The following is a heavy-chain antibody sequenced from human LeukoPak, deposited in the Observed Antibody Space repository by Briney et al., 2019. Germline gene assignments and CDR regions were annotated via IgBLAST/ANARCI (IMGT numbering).Heavy chain of an antibody. CDR3: ARDPRILEWSSPKGYYYMDV. CDR1: GYTFTGYY. J-gene: IGHJ6*03. D-gene: IGHD3-3*01. V-gene: IGHV1-69*13. Sequence: SVKVSCKASGYTFTGYYMHWVRQAPGQGLEWMGGIIPIFGTANYAQKFQGRVTITADESTSTAYMELSSLRSEDTAVYYCARDPRILEWSSPKGYYYMDVWGKGTTVTVSS. CDR2: IIPIFGTA.